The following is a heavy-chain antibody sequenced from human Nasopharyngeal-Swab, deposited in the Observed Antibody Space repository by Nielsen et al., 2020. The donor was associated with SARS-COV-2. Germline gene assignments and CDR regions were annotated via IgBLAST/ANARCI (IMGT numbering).Heavy chain of an antibody. CDR3: ARGSRVVVPLLYYYYYMDV. CDR1: GSTFSSYA. Sequence: GGSLRLSCAASGSTFSSYAMHWVRQAPGKGLEWVAVISYDGSNKYYADSVKGRFTISRDNSKNTLYLQMNSLRAEDTAVYYCARGSRVVVPLLYYYYYMDVWGKGTTVTVSS. D-gene: IGHD2-2*01. CDR2: ISYDGSNK. V-gene: IGHV3-30-3*01. J-gene: IGHJ6*03.